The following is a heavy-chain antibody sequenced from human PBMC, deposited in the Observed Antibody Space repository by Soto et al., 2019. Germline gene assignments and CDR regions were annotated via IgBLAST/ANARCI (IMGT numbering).Heavy chain of an antibody. CDR3: ARDVSPGSSGLYFEAFDI. D-gene: IGHD6-25*01. Sequence: EVQLVESGGGLVQPGGSLTLSCAASEFAFSSYWMTWVRQAPGKGLAWVANIRRDGSQRSYLDSVRGRFTISRDNSKNSLYLQMNSLRAEDTALYFCARDVSPGSSGLYFEAFDIWGQGTMVTVSS. V-gene: IGHV3-7*05. CDR2: IRRDGSQR. J-gene: IGHJ3*02. CDR1: EFAFSSYW.